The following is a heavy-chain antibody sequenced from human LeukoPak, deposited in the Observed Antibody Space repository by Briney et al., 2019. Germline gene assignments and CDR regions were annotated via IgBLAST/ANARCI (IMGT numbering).Heavy chain of an antibody. J-gene: IGHJ6*03. V-gene: IGHV4-39*07. CDR1: GGSISSSSYY. CDR3: ARGRHDITMIVVVMTCVSYYLDV. CDR2: INPSGST. D-gene: IGHD3-22*01. Sequence: PSETLSLTCTVSGGSISSSSYYWGWIRQSPGKGLEWIGDINPSGSTYYNPSLKSRLTISVDTSKNQFSLKLRSVTAADTAVYYCARGRHDITMIVVVMTCVSYYLDVWGKGTTVTVS.